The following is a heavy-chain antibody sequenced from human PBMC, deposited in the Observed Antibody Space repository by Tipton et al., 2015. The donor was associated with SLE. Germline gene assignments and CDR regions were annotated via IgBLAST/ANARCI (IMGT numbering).Heavy chain of an antibody. Sequence: QLVQSGGGLVQPGGSLRLSCAVSGFTVSSNYMTWVRQAPGKGLEWVSVIYSGGSTHYADSVKGRFTISRDNSKNTLYLQMNSLRAEDTAVYYCARDSGYRSGWFDAFDIWGQGTMVTVSS. V-gene: IGHV3-66*01. CDR2: IYSGGST. J-gene: IGHJ3*02. CDR1: GFTVSSNY. D-gene: IGHD6-19*01. CDR3: ARDSGYRSGWFDAFDI.